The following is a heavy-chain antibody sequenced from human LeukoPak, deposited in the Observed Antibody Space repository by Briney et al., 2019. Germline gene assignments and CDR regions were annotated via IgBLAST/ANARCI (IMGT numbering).Heavy chain of an antibody. CDR2: ISGSGGGT. D-gene: IGHD3-3*01. CDR3: AKRIWSGYPLPLLDY. Sequence: PGGSLRLSCAASGFTFSSYAMSWVRQAPGKGLEWVSAISGSGGGTYYADSVKGRFTISRDNSKNTLYLQMNSLRAEDTAVYYCAKRIWSGYPLPLLDYWGQGTLVTVSS. CDR1: GFTFSSYA. V-gene: IGHV3-23*01. J-gene: IGHJ4*02.